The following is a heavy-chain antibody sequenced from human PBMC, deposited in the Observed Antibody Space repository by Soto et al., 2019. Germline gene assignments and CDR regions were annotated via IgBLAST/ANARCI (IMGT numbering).Heavy chain of an antibody. CDR3: ARRNRWGLQLGDDYGDKSYYYYGMDV. V-gene: IGHV1-69*01. Sequence: QVQLVQSGAEVKKPGSSVKVSCKASGGTFSSYAISWVRQAPGQGLEWMGGIIPIFGTANYAQKFQGRVTITADESTSTAYMELSSLRSEDTAVYYCARRNRWGLQLGDDYGDKSYYYYGMDVWGQGTTVTVSS. J-gene: IGHJ6*02. CDR1: GGTFSSYA. D-gene: IGHD4-17*01. CDR2: IIPIFGTA.